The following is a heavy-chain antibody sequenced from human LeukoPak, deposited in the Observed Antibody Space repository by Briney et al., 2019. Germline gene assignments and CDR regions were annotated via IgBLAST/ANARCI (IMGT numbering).Heavy chain of an antibody. CDR1: GFTFSNYW. CDR2: IYIDGTGT. Sequence: GGSLRLSCAASGFTFSNYWMHWVRQAPGKGLVWVSRIYIDGTGTFYADSVKGRFTISRDNAKNTLYLQMNSLRVEDTVVYYCARAPPSSGYSYHFDIWGQGTMVTVSS. J-gene: IGHJ3*02. CDR3: ARAPPSSGYSYHFDI. D-gene: IGHD5-18*01. V-gene: IGHV3-74*01.